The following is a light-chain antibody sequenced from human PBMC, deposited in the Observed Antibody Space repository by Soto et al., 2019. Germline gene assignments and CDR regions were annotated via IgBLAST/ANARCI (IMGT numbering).Light chain of an antibody. V-gene: IGKV3-20*01. CDR2: GAS. J-gene: IGKJ4*01. Sequence: RVMTQSPATLSVSPWGRATLSCSSSQSISDTLAWYQQKPGQAPRLLIYGASSRATGIPDRFSGSGSGTDFTLTISRLEPEDFAVYYCQQYGSSLGVTFGGGTKVDIK. CDR1: QSISDT. CDR3: QQYGSSLGVT.